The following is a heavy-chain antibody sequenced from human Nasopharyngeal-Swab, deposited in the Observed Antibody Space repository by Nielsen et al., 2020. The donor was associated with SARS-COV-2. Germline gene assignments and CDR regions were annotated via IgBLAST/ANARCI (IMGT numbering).Heavy chain of an antibody. D-gene: IGHD2-15*01. CDR2: IYPGDSDT. V-gene: IGHV5-51*01. J-gene: IGHJ4*02. CDR3: AGRAGYCSGGSCSDY. Sequence: GSSLKISCKGSGYSFTSYWIGWVRPMPGKGLEWMWIIYPGDSDTRYSPSFQGQVTTSADKSISTAYLQWSSLKASDTAMYYCAGRAGYCSGGSCSDYWGQGTLVTVSS. CDR1: GYSFTSYW.